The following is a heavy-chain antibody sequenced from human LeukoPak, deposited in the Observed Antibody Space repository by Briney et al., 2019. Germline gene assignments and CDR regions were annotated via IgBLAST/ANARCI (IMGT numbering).Heavy chain of an antibody. J-gene: IGHJ4*02. CDR2: IYPGDSDT. CDR1: GSSFTSYW. CDR3: ARSTSGYVKSLVDY. Sequence: GESLKIYCQGSGSSFTSYWIGWVRQMPGKGLEWMGIIYPGDSDTRHRPSSQGQVTLSVDKSISTGHLQWNSLKASDTAMYYCARSTSGYVKSLVDYWGQGTLVTVSS. D-gene: IGHD5-12*01. V-gene: IGHV5-51*01.